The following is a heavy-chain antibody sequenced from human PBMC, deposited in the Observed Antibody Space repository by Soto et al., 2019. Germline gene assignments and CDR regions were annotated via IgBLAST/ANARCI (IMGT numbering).Heavy chain of an antibody. CDR2: IIPILNIA. CDR1: GGTFSNYT. CDR3: ARVSEMGTVTEGFYYYLDV. V-gene: IGHV1-69*02. D-gene: IGHD4-17*01. Sequence: QVQLVQSGAEVKKPGSSVKVSCKASGGTFSNYTISWVRQAPGQGLEWMGRIIPILNIANYAQKFQGRVTITADKSTTTAYMELGSLRSEDTAVYYWARVSEMGTVTEGFYYYLDVWGKGTTVTVSS. J-gene: IGHJ6*03.